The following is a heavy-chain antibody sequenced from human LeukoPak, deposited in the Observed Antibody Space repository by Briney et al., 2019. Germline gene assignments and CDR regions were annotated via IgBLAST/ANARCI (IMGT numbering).Heavy chain of an antibody. CDR1: GGSISSYY. D-gene: IGHD3-9*01. V-gene: IGHV4-59*01. CDR3: ARLGYDILTGYYKGAFDI. Sequence: SETLSLTCTVSGGSISSYYWSWIRQPPGKGLEWIGYIYYSGSTNYNPSLKSRVTISVDTSKNQFSLKLSSVTAAGTAVYYCARLGYDILTGYYKGAFDIWGQGTMVTVSS. J-gene: IGHJ3*02. CDR2: IYYSGST.